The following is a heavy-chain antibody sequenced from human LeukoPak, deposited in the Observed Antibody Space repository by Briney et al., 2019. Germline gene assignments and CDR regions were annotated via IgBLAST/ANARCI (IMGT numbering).Heavy chain of an antibody. D-gene: IGHD1-20*01. CDR1: GFTFSTYW. CDR2: IHGDGSST. Sequence: GGSLRLSCAASGFTFSTYWMHWVRQVPGRGLVWVSHIHGDGSSTFYADSVKGRFTISRDNAKNTLYLQLNSLRAEDTAVYYCVRGRITGTANAFDIWGQGTMVTVSS. J-gene: IGHJ3*02. CDR3: VRGRITGTANAFDI. V-gene: IGHV3-74*01.